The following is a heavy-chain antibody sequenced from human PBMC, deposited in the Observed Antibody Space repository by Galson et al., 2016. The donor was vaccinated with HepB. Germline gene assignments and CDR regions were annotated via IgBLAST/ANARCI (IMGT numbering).Heavy chain of an antibody. J-gene: IGHJ4*02. D-gene: IGHD3-10*01. Sequence: SLRLSCAASGFTFNTYGMSWVRQAPGKGLEWVSSISSSSTDMYYADSVKGRFTISRDNAENSLYLQMNSLRVEDTAVYYCARDVVGSYFAESFFNCWGQGTPVTVSS. CDR1: GFTFNTYG. V-gene: IGHV3-21*06. CDR3: ARDVVGSYFAESFFNC. CDR2: ISSSSTDM.